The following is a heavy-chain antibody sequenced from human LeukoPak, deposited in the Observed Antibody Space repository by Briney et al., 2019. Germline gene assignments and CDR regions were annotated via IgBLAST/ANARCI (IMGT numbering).Heavy chain of an antibody. Sequence: GGSLRLSCAASGFTFSSYSMTWVRQAPGKGLEWVSSISSSSSYIYYADSVKGRFTISRDNAKNSLYLQMNSLRAEDTAVYYCARGVVRMSRAFDIWGQGTMVTVSS. D-gene: IGHD6-6*01. CDR2: ISSSSSYI. J-gene: IGHJ3*02. CDR3: ARGVVRMSRAFDI. CDR1: GFTFSSYS. V-gene: IGHV3-21*01.